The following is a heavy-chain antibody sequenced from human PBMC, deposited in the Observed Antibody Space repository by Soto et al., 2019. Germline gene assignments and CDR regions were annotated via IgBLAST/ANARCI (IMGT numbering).Heavy chain of an antibody. Sequence: PGGSLRLSCAASGFTFSTYSMTWVRQAPGKGLEWVSGISASGGSTHYADSVKGRFTISRDNSKNTLYLQMNSLRVEDTAVYYCAKVGFPYSYGSVIDPWGQGTLVTVSS. D-gene: IGHD5-18*01. CDR1: GFTFSTYS. CDR2: ISASGGST. CDR3: AKVGFPYSYGSVIDP. J-gene: IGHJ5*02. V-gene: IGHV3-23*01.